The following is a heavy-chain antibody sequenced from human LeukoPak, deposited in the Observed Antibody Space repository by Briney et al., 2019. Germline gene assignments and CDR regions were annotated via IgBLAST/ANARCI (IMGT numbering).Heavy chain of an antibody. V-gene: IGHV1-69*13. CDR3: ARDRDDFWSGYYNYYYYYMDV. D-gene: IGHD3-3*01. J-gene: IGHJ6*03. CDR1: GGTFSSYA. Sequence: ASVKVSCKASGGTFSSYAISWVRQAPGQGLEWMGGIIPIFGTANYAQKFQGRVTITADESTSTAYMELSSLRSEDTAVYYCARDRDDFWSGYYNYYYYYMDVWGKGTTVTVSS. CDR2: IIPIFGTA.